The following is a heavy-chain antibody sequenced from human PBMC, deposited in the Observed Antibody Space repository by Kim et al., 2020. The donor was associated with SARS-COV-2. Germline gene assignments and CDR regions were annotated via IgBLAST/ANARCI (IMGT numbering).Heavy chain of an antibody. D-gene: IGHD5-18*01. CDR2: INHSGSS. J-gene: IGHJ4*02. CDR3: ARVSPGGRSYGPVGIDY. CDR1: GGSFSGYY. Sequence: SETLSLTCAVYGGSFSGYYWSWIRQPPGKGLEWIGEINHSGSSNYNPSLKSRVTISVDTSKNQFSLKLSSVTAADTAVYYCARVSPGGRSYGPVGIDYWGQGTLVTVSS. V-gene: IGHV4-34*01.